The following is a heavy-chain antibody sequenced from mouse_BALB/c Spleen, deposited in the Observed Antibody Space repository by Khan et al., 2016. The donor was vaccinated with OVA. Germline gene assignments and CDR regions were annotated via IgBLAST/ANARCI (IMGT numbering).Heavy chain of an antibody. CDR1: GFSLTNYG. CDR3: ARQPYYHYNIMDY. CDR2: IWSDGST. V-gene: IGHV2-6-1*01. Sequence: QVQLKESGPGLVAPSQSLSITCTISGFSLTNYGVHWVRQPPGKGLAWLVVIWSDGSTTYNSALKSRLSISKDNSKSQVFLKINSLQTDDTARYFCARQPYYHYNIMDYWGQGTSVTVAS. D-gene: IGHD2-10*01. J-gene: IGHJ4*01.